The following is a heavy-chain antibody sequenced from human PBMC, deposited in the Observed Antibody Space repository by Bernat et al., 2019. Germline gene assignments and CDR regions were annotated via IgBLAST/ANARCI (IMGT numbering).Heavy chain of an antibody. Sequence: EVQLVESGGGLVQPGRSLRLSCAASGFTFDDYAMHWVRQAPGKGLEWVSGISWNRGSIAYADSVKGRFTNSTDNAQNSQYLKMNSLRADDTALDYCAKGLDYYGSGSYSYWGQGTLVTVSS. J-gene: IGHJ4*02. CDR1: GFTFDDYA. D-gene: IGHD3-10*01. V-gene: IGHV3-9*01. CDR3: AKGLDYYGSGSYSY. CDR2: ISWNRGSI.